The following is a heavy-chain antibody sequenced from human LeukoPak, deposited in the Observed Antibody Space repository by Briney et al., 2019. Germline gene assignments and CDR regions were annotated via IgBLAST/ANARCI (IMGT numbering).Heavy chain of an antibody. CDR3: ARHVLDILTGYVEYGKDV. D-gene: IGHD3-9*01. J-gene: IGHJ6*04. Sequence: GESLKISCKGSEYSFTSYWISWVRQMPGKGLEWMGRIDPSDSYTNYSPSFQGHVTISADKSISTAYLQWSSLKASDTAMYYCARHVLDILTGYVEYGKDVWGKGTTVTVSS. CDR2: IDPSDSYT. V-gene: IGHV5-10-1*01. CDR1: EYSFTSYW.